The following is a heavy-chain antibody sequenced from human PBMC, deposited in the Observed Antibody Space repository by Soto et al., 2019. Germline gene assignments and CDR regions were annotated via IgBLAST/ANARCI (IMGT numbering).Heavy chain of an antibody. V-gene: IGHV4-34*01. CDR3: ARGHIVATIPSPLDY. Sequence: SETLSLTCAVYGGSFSGYYWSWIRQPPGKGLEWIGEINHSGSTNYNPSLKSRVTISVDTSKNQFSLKLSSVTAADTAVYYCARGHIVATIPSPLDYWGQGTLVTVSS. J-gene: IGHJ4*02. CDR1: GGSFSGYY. CDR2: INHSGST. D-gene: IGHD5-12*01.